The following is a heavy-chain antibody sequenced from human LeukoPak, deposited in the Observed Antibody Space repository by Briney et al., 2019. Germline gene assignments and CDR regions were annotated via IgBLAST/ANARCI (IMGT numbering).Heavy chain of an antibody. Sequence: GGSLRLSCAASGFTFSSYAMSWVRQAPGKGLEWVSAISGSGGSTYYADSVKGRFTISRDNFKNTLYLQMNSLRAEDTAVYYCAKGPHCSSTSCYLNYYYYGMDVWGQGTTVTVSS. CDR1: GFTFSSYA. CDR3: AKGPHCSSTSCYLNYYYYGMDV. CDR2: ISGSGGST. D-gene: IGHD2-2*01. J-gene: IGHJ6*02. V-gene: IGHV3-23*01.